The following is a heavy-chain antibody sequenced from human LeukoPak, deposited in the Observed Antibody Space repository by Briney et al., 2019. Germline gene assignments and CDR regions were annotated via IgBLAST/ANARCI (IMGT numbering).Heavy chain of an antibody. D-gene: IGHD4-17*01. CDR2: IRYDESDK. Sequence: GGSLRLSCTASGFTFSSYGMHWIRQAPGKGLEWVAFIRYDESDKYYADSVKGRFTISRDNSKNTLYLQMNSLRAEDTAVYYCARDDDYGDYVSYWGQGTLVTVSS. CDR1: GFTFSSYG. J-gene: IGHJ4*02. V-gene: IGHV3-30*02. CDR3: ARDDDYGDYVSY.